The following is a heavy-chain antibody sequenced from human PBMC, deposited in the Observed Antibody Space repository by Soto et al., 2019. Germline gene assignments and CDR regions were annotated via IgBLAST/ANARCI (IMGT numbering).Heavy chain of an antibody. V-gene: IGHV4-59*01. CDR3: ARDTTYGSGSYGILDY. CDR2: IYYSGST. J-gene: IGHJ4*02. Sequence: SETLSLTCTVAGGYISSYYLSWIRQHPGKGLEWIGYIYYSGSTNYNPSLKSRVTISVDTSKNQFSLKLSSVTAADTAVYYCARDTTYGSGSYGILDYWGQGTLVTVSS. CDR1: GGYISSYY. D-gene: IGHD3-10*01.